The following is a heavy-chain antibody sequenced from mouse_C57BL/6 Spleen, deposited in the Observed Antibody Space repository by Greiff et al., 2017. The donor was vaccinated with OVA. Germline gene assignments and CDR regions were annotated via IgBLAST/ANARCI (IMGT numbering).Heavy chain of an antibody. CDR2: IDPSDSYT. CDR3: ARLTTVNYAMDY. Sequence: QVQLQQSGAELVMPGASVKLSCKASGYTFTSYWMHWVKQRPGQGLEWIGEIDPSDSYTNYNQKFKGKSTLTVDKSSSTAYMQLSSLTSEDSAVYYCARLTTVNYAMDYWGQGTSVTVSS. CDR1: GYTFTSYW. J-gene: IGHJ4*01. V-gene: IGHV1-69*01. D-gene: IGHD1-1*01.